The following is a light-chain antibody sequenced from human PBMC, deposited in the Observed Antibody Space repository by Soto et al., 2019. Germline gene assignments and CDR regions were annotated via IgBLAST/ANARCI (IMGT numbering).Light chain of an antibody. CDR3: QQYGSSHSRT. Sequence: EIVLTQSPGTLSLSPGERATLSCRASQSVSSSHLAWYQQKPGQAPRLLIYGASSRATGIPDRFSGSGSGTDFTLTISRLEPEDFAGYYCQQYGSSHSRTFGQGTKLEIK. CDR2: GAS. J-gene: IGKJ2*01. V-gene: IGKV3-20*01. CDR1: QSVSSSH.